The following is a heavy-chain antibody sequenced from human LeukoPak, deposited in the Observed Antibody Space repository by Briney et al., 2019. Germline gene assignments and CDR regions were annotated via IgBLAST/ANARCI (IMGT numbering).Heavy chain of an antibody. CDR1: GGSISSYY. D-gene: IGHD6-13*01. J-gene: IGHJ5*02. V-gene: IGHV4-4*07. CDR3: ARDPTAAAGLNWFDP. Sequence: PSETLSLTCTVSGGSISSYYWSWIRQPAGKGLEWIGRIYTCGSTNYNPSLKSRVTMSVDTSKNQFSLKLSSVTAADTAVYYCARDPTAAAGLNWFDPWGQGTLVTVSS. CDR2: IYTCGST.